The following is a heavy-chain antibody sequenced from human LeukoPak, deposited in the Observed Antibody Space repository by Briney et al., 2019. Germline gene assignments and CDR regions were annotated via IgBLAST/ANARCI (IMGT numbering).Heavy chain of an antibody. J-gene: IGHJ4*02. CDR1: GGSISSYY. D-gene: IGHD7-27*01. CDR3: ARVTGIFDY. CDR2: IYYSGST. V-gene: IGHV4-59*01. Sequence: SETLSLTCTVSGGSISSYYWSWIRQPPGKGLEWIGYIYYSGSTNYNPSLKSRATISVDTSKNQFSLKLSSVTAADTAVYYCARVTGIFDYWGQGTLVTVSS.